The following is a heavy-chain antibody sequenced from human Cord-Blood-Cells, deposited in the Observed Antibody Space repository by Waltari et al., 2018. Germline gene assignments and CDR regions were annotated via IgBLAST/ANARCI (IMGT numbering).Heavy chain of an antibody. D-gene: IGHD2-21*01. J-gene: IGHJ3*02. CDR3: ARGTWREVVIAIGAFDI. V-gene: IGHV3-21*01. CDR1: GFTFSSYS. Sequence: EVQLVESGGGLVKPGGSLRLSCAASGFTFSSYSMNWVRQAPGKGRGWLSSISSSSSYIYYADSVKGRFTISRDNAKNSLYLQMNSLRAEDTAVYYCARGTWREVVIAIGAFDIWGQGTMVTVSS. CDR2: ISSSSSYI.